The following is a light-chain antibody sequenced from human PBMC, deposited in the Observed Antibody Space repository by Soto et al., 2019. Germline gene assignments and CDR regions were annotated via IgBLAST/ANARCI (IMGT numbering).Light chain of an antibody. J-gene: IGKJ5*01. CDR2: GAS. CDR1: QSVSSY. V-gene: IGKV3-15*01. CDR3: QQYDNWPPST. Sequence: EIVLTQTPATVSLSPGERTTLSCRVSQSVSSYLAWYQQKPGQAPRLLIYGASTRATGIPARFSGSGSGTEFTLTISSLQSEDFAVYYCQQYDNWPPSTFGQGTRLEI.